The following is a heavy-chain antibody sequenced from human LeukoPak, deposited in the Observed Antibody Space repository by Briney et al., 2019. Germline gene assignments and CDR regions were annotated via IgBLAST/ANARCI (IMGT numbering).Heavy chain of an antibody. CDR3: ARYRGEYSSSSPYDY. Sequence: GGSLRLSCAASGFTFSNYSMNWVRQAPGKGLEWVSYISSSSSTIYYADSVKGRFTISRDNAKNSLYLQMNSLRAEDTAVYYCARYRGEYSSSSPYDYWGQGTLVTVSS. D-gene: IGHD6-6*01. J-gene: IGHJ4*02. V-gene: IGHV3-48*01. CDR1: GFTFSNYS. CDR2: ISSSSSTI.